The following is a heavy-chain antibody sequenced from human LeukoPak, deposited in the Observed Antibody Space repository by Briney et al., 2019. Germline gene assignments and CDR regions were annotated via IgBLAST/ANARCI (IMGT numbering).Heavy chain of an antibody. D-gene: IGHD5-18*01. CDR3: ARVQRRYGPWADY. V-gene: IGHV3-7*01. Sequence: PGGSLRLSCAASGFTFSRYWMSWVRQTPGKGLEWVANIKEDGSEKYVDSVKGRFTIYRDNAKNSQYLQMNSLRAEDTAVYYCARVQRRYGPWADYWGQGTLVTVSS. CDR1: GFTFSRYW. J-gene: IGHJ4*02. CDR2: IKEDGSEK.